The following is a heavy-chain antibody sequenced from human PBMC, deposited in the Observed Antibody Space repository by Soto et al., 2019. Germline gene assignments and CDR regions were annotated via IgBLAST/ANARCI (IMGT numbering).Heavy chain of an antibody. V-gene: IGHV4-34*01. CDR1: GGSFSGYY. D-gene: IGHD2-8*02. CDR3: ARDKITGLFDY. J-gene: IGHJ4*02. Sequence: SETLSLTYAVYGGSFSGYYWTWIRQPPGTGLEWIGEINHSGSTNYNPSLKSRVTISVDTSKNQFSLKLPSVTAADTAVYYCARDKITGLFDYWGQGALVTVSS. CDR2: INHSGST.